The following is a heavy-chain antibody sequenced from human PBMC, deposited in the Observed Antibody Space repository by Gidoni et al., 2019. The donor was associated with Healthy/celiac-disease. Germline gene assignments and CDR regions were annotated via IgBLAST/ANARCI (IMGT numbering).Heavy chain of an antibody. D-gene: IGHD6-13*01. V-gene: IGHV3-9*01. Sequence: EVQLVESGGGLLQPVSFLILSCSASGFPCDHYAIHWVRQAPGKGLEWVSDISWNSGSIGYADSVKGRFTISRDNAKNSLYLQMNSLRAEDTALYYCAKDSRIAANWYFDLWGRGTLVTVSS. J-gene: IGHJ2*01. CDR3: AKDSRIAANWYFDL. CDR2: ISWNSGSI. CDR1: GFPCDHYA.